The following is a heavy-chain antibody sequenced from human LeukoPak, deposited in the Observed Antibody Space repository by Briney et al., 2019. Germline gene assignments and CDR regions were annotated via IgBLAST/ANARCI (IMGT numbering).Heavy chain of an antibody. D-gene: IGHD6-6*01. CDR3: ARGSYSTSSFDY. Sequence: PGGSLRLSCAASGFTFSSYEMNWVRQAPGKGLEWVSYISSSGTTTYYADSVKGRFTISRDNAKNSLYLQVNSLRAEDTAIYYCARGSYSTSSFDYWGQGTLVTVFS. CDR2: ISSSGTTT. V-gene: IGHV3-48*03. J-gene: IGHJ4*02. CDR1: GFTFSSYE.